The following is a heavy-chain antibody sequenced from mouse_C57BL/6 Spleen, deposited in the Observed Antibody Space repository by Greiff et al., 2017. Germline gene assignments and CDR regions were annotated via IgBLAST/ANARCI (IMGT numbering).Heavy chain of an antibody. V-gene: IGHV1-18*01. Sequence: EVQLQESGPELVKPGASVKIPCKASGYTFTDYNMDWVKQSHGKSLEWIGDINPNNGGTIYNQKFKGKATLTVDKSSSTAYMELRSLTSEDTAVYSCARSQLYYCGSCYVYFAMDYWGQGTSVTVSS. CDR3: ARSQLYYCGSCYVYFAMDY. CDR2: INPNNGGT. D-gene: IGHD1-1*01. CDR1: GYTFTDYN. J-gene: IGHJ4*01.